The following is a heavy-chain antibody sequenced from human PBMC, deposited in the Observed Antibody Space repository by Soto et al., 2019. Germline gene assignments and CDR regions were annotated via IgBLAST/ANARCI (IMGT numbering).Heavy chain of an antibody. V-gene: IGHV1-3*01. Sequence: ASVKVSCKASGYTFTSYAMHWVRQAPGQRLEWMGWINAGNGNTKYSQKFQGRVTITRDTSASTAYMELSSLRSEDTAVYYCARDMFYHSNYDILTGHPYYYYGMDVWGQGTTVTVSS. J-gene: IGHJ6*02. CDR3: ARDMFYHSNYDILTGHPYYYYGMDV. CDR2: INAGNGNT. CDR1: GYTFTSYA. D-gene: IGHD3-9*01.